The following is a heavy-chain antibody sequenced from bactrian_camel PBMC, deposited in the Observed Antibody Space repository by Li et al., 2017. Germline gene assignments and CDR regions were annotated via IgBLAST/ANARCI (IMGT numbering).Heavy chain of an antibody. CDR3: AADRMACLRPSVQLAAYNF. CDR1: GNTYSRYC. V-gene: IGHV3S40*01. Sequence: EVQLVESGGGSVQAGGSLRLSCAASGNTYSRYCMGWFRQAPGKEREGVANIYTGGGTTYYADSVKGRFTISQDIAKRTIYLQMNSLKPEDTAMYYCAADRMACLRPSVQLAAYNFWGQGTQVTVS. CDR2: IYTGGGTT. J-gene: IGHJ4*01.